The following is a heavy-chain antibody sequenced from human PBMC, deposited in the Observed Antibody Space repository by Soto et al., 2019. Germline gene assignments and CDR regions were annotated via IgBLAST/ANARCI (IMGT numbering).Heavy chain of an antibody. J-gene: IGHJ4*02. Sequence: GASVKVSCKASGGTFSSYAISWVRQAPGQGLEWMGGIIPIFGTANYAQKFQGRVTITADESTSTAYMELSSLRSEDTAVYYCARLPAVDSRYFFEYWGQGTLVTVSS. V-gene: IGHV1-69*13. CDR3: ARLPAVDSRYFFEY. D-gene: IGHD3-22*01. CDR2: IIPIFGTA. CDR1: GGTFSSYA.